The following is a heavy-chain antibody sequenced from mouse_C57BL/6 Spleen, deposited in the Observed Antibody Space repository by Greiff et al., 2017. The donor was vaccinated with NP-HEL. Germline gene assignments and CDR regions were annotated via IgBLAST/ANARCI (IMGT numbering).Heavy chain of an antibody. CDR1: GYTFTDYY. V-gene: IGHV1-26*01. D-gene: IGHD2-4*01. CDR3: ARNDDYDEAWFAY. Sequence: EVQLQQSGPELVKPGASVKISCKASGYTFTDYYMNWVKQSHGKSLEWIGDINPNNGGTSYNQKFKGKATLTVDKSSSTAYMDLRSLTSEDSAVYDFARNDDYDEAWFAYWGQGTLVTVSA. J-gene: IGHJ3*01. CDR2: INPNNGGT.